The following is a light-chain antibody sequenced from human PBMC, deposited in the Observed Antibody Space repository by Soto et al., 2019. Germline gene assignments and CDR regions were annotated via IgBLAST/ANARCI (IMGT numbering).Light chain of an antibody. J-gene: IGLJ1*01. Sequence: QSVLTQPASVSGSPGQSITISCTGTSSDVGSYNLVSWYQQHPGKAPKLMIYDVSNRHSGVSNRFSGSKSGNTASLTISGLQAEDEANYYCNSFTSSSTYVFGTGTKVTVL. CDR1: SSDVGSYNL. V-gene: IGLV2-14*02. CDR3: NSFTSSSTYV. CDR2: DVS.